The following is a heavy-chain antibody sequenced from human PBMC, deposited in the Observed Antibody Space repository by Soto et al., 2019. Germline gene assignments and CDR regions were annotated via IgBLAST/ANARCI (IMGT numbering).Heavy chain of an antibody. J-gene: IGHJ4*02. CDR1: GGSISSGGYY. Sequence: SETLSLTCTVSGGSISSGGYYWSWIRQHPGTGQERIGHISYSGSTYYNTSLKSRVTISVDTSRNQFSLIVNSVTAADTAVYYCATMGTPATGLYFFDYWGQGSLVTVSS. CDR2: ISYSGST. CDR3: ATMGTPATGLYFFDY. D-gene: IGHD2-15*01. V-gene: IGHV4-31*03.